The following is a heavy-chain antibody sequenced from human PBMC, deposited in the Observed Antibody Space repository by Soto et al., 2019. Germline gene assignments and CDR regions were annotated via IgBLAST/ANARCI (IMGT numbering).Heavy chain of an antibody. CDR2: IDWDDDK. CDR3: ARFCVGDCYYAFDI. CDR1: KFSLSTSGMC. V-gene: IGHV2-70*01. D-gene: IGHD2-21*02. J-gene: IGHJ3*02. Sequence: GPRLVKPRQTLTLTCPFYKFSLSTSGMCVSWIRQPPGKALEWLALIDWDDDKYYSTSLKTRLTISKDTSKNQVVLTMTNMDPVDTATYYCARFCVGDCYYAFDIWGQGTMVTVSS.